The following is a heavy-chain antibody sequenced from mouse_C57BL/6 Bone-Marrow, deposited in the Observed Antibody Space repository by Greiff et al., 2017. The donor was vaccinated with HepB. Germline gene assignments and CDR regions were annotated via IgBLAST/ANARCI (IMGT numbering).Heavy chain of an antibody. J-gene: IGHJ4*01. CDR3: ARKNYSSMDY. Sequence: QVQLQQPGAELVRPGTSVKLSCKASGYTFTSYWMHWVKQRPGQGLEWIGVIDPSDSYTNYNQKFKGKATLTVDTSSSTAYMQLSSLTSEDSAVYYCARKNYSSMDYGGQGTSVTVSS. CDR2: IDPSDSYT. D-gene: IGHD2-12*01. V-gene: IGHV1-59*01. CDR1: GYTFTSYW.